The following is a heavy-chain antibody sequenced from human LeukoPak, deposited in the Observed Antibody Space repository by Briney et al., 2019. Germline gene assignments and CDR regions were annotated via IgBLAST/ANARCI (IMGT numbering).Heavy chain of an antibody. V-gene: IGHV3-21*04. CDR1: GFTFSTCS. Sequence: GGSLRLSCAASGFTFSTCSMKWVRQAPGKALEWVSSISGSSYHIYYADSVKGRFTISRDNANNLLYLQMNSLRADDTAVYFCARDSRWLLDYWGRGTLITVSS. J-gene: IGHJ4*02. CDR2: ISGSSYHI. D-gene: IGHD6-19*01. CDR3: ARDSRWLLDY.